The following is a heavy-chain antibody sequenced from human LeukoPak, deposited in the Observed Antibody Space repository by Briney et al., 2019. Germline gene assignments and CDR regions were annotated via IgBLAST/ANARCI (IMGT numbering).Heavy chain of an antibody. V-gene: IGHV3-23*01. CDR3: AKAQHHDFWSARGYHFDY. D-gene: IGHD3-3*01. CDR1: GFTFSSYA. CDR2: ISSGASST. Sequence: GGSLRLSCAASGFTFSSYAMSWVRQAPGKGLEWVSAISSGASSTHYADSVKGRFTISRDNSKNTLYLQMNSLRAEDTAVYYCAKAQHHDFWSARGYHFDYWGQGTLVTVSS. J-gene: IGHJ4*02.